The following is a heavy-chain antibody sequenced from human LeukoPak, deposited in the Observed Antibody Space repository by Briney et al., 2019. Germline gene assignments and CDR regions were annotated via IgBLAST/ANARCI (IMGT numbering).Heavy chain of an antibody. J-gene: IGHJ6*03. CDR2: IIPIFGTA. CDR1: GGTFSSYA. D-gene: IGHD5-18*01. Sequence: SVKASCKASGGTFSSYAISWVRQAPGQGLEWMGGIIPIFGTANYAQKFQGRVTITTDESTSTAYMELSSLRSEDTAVYYCARLSRYSYGPELRTKYYYYMDVWGKGTTVTVSS. CDR3: ARLSRYSYGPELRTKYYYYMDV. V-gene: IGHV1-69*05.